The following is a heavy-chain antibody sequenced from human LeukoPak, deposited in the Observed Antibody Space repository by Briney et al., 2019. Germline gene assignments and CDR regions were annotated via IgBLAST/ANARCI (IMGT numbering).Heavy chain of an antibody. CDR1: GGTFSSYA. CDR2: ISGSGGST. D-gene: IGHD3-10*01. Sequence: ASVKVSCKASGGTFSSYAMSWVRQAPGKGLEWVSAISGSGGSTYYADSVKGRFTISRDNSKNTLYLQMNSLRAEDTAVYYCATQFRWFGELLYPVPPYWGQGTLVTVSS. V-gene: IGHV3-23*01. J-gene: IGHJ4*02. CDR3: ATQFRWFGELLYPVPPY.